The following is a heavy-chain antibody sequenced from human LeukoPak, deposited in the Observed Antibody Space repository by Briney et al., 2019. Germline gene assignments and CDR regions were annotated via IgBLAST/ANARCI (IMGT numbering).Heavy chain of an antibody. CDR2: IYYSGNT. CDR3: ARDLGYGALDY. Sequence: SETLSLTCTVSGGFISSYYWSWIRQPPGRGLAWVGYIYYSGNTNYNPSLKSRVTISVDTSKNQISLKLSSVTAADTAVYYCARDLGYGALDYWGQGTLVTVSS. J-gene: IGHJ4*02. V-gene: IGHV4-59*01. D-gene: IGHD4-17*01. CDR1: GGFISSYY.